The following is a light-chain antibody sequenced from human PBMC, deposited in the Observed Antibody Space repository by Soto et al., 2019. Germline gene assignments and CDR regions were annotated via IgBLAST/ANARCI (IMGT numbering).Light chain of an antibody. J-gene: IGKJ1*01. CDR2: KAS. Sequence: DIQMTQSPSTLSASIGDRVTITCRPSQSISNWLAWYQQKPGKAPKLLISKASSLESGVPSRFSGSGSGTEFTLTISSLQPDDFATYYCQQYESYPKTFGQGTKVEIK. V-gene: IGKV1-5*03. CDR1: QSISNW. CDR3: QQYESYPKT.